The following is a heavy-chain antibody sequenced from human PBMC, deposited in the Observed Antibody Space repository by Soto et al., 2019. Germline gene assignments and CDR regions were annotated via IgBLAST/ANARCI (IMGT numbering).Heavy chain of an antibody. Sequence: QVQLVQSGAEVKKPGASVKVSCKASGYTFTSYDINLVRQAPGPALEWMGWLNPNSGNTGYAQKFQGRVTMTRNTSISTAYMELSSLRSEDTAVYYCARAPYYGSGSYYPDWGQGTLVTVSS. CDR2: LNPNSGNT. CDR1: GYTFTSYD. J-gene: IGHJ4*02. V-gene: IGHV1-8*01. D-gene: IGHD3-10*01. CDR3: ARAPYYGSGSYYPD.